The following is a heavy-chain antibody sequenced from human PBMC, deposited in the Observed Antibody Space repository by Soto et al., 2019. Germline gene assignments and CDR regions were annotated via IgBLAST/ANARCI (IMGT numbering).Heavy chain of an antibody. V-gene: IGHV3-30*18. CDR1: GFTFSSYG. D-gene: IGHD3-10*01. J-gene: IGHJ4*02. CDR3: AKLGEVNHY. CDR2: ISYDGSNK. Sequence: GGSLRLSCAASGFTFSSYGMHWVRQAPGKGLEWVAVISYDGSNKYYADSVKGRFTISRDNSKNTLYLQMNSLRAEDTAVYYCAKLGEVNHYWGQGTLVTVSS.